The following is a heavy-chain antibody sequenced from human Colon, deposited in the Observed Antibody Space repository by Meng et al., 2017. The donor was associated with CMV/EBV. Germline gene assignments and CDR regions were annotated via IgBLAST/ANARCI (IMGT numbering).Heavy chain of an antibody. Sequence: GESLKISCAASGFTFSNYAMNWVRQAPGKGLEWVALIYYGAGTSHAQSVKGRFTISRDNSKNTVFLQMNSLRAEDTAVYYCARTVGTTKNRLSYYFDHWGRGTLVTVSS. CDR2: IYYGAGT. CDR1: GFTFSNYA. D-gene: IGHD1/OR15-1a*01. V-gene: IGHV3-66*02. CDR3: ARTVGTTKNRLSYYFDH. J-gene: IGHJ4*02.